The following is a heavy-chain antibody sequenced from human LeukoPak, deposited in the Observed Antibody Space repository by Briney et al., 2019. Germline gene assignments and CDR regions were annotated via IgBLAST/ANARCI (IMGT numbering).Heavy chain of an antibody. CDR2: MNPNSGNT. J-gene: IGHJ6*03. Sequence: ASVKVSCKASGYTFTSYDINWVRQATGQGLEWMGWMNPNSGNTGYAQKFQGRVTMTRNTSISTAYMELSSLRSEGTAVYYCARVGEEYYDFWSGYQHYYYYYYMDVWGKGTTVTVSS. CDR1: GYTFTSYD. D-gene: IGHD3-3*01. CDR3: ARVGEEYYDFWSGYQHYYYYYYMDV. V-gene: IGHV1-8*01.